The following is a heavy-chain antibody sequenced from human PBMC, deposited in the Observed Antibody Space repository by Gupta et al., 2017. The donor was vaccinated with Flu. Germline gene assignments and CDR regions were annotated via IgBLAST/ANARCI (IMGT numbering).Heavy chain of an antibody. CDR3: ASGKILTTEADGDGNPDY. J-gene: IGHJ4*02. CDR2: INHSGST. D-gene: IGHD4-17*01. Sequence: GKGLEWIGEINHSGSTNYNPSLKSRVTISVDTSKNQFSLKLSSVTAADTAVYYCASGKILTTEADGDGNPDYWGQGTLVTVSS. V-gene: IGHV4-34*01.